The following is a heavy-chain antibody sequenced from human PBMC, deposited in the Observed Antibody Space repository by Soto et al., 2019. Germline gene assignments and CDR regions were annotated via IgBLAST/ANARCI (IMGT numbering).Heavy chain of an antibody. CDR1: GFSLTTSGVG. D-gene: IGHD3-3*01. CDR3: AHRVLRTVFGLVTTTAIFFDF. J-gene: IGHJ4*02. Sequence: QITLNESGPTVVRPTETLTLTCRFSGFSLTTSGVGVGWIRQSPGKAPEWLALIYWDDDKRYSASLKSRLTITKDTSKNQGVLTVSDVDPTDTATYYCAHRVLRTVFGLVTTTAIFFDFWGQGTPVAVSS. CDR2: IYWDDDK. V-gene: IGHV2-5*02.